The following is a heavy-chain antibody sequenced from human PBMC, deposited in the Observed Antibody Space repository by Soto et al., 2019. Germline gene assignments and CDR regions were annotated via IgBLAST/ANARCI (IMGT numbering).Heavy chain of an antibody. Sequence: QVQLVQSGAEVKKPGASVKVSCKTSGYTFHIYGITWVRQAPGRGLEWMGWISTYTGKTDYAQSLQGRVTMITDTSTGAAYLEVRSLSSADTVVYFCARDVYSGSGDAFDLWGQGTMLTVSS. V-gene: IGHV1-18*01. D-gene: IGHD6-6*01. CDR1: GYTFHIYG. CDR2: ISTYTGKT. J-gene: IGHJ3*01. CDR3: ARDVYSGSGDAFDL.